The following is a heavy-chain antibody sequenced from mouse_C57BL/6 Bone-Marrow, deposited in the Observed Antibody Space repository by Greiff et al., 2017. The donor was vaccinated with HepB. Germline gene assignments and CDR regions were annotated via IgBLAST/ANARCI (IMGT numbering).Heavy chain of an antibody. V-gene: IGHV6-6*01. CDR2: IRNKANNHAT. J-gene: IGHJ3*01. CDR3: TRCYGSRVWFAY. D-gene: IGHD1-1*01. CDR1: GFTFSDAW. Sequence: EVKLVESGGGLVQPGGSMKLSCAASGFTFSDAWMDWVRQSPEKGLEWVAEIRNKANNHATYYAESVKGRFTISRDDSKSSVYLQMNSLRAEDTGIYYCTRCYGSRVWFAYWGQGTLVTVSA.